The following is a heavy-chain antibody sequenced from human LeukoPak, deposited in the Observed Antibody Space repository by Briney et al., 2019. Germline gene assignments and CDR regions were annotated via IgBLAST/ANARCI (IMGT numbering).Heavy chain of an antibody. Sequence: GGSLRLSCAASGFTFSDYTMNWVRQAPGKGLVWVSRINSDGRSTKYADSVKGRFAISRDNAKNTLYLQMNSLRAEDTAVYYCVRDRAVSPFPPDAFDMWGQETMVTVAS. V-gene: IGHV3-74*01. J-gene: IGHJ3*02. CDR3: VRDRAVSPFPPDAFDM. D-gene: IGHD4-17*01. CDR1: GFTFSDYT. CDR2: INSDGRST.